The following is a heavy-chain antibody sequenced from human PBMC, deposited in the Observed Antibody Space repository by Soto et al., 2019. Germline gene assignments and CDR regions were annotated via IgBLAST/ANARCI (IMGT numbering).Heavy chain of an antibody. D-gene: IGHD2-21*01. CDR3: ARAYYPPAPQSGYYFDY. Sequence: QVQLVQSGAEVKKPGSSVKVSCKASGGTFSSYAISWVRQAPGQGLEWMGGIIPIFGTANYAQKFQGRVTINADESTSRAYMELSSLRSEDTAVYYCARAYYPPAPQSGYYFDYWGQGTLVTVSS. V-gene: IGHV1-69*12. CDR1: GGTFSSYA. CDR2: IIPIFGTA. J-gene: IGHJ4*02.